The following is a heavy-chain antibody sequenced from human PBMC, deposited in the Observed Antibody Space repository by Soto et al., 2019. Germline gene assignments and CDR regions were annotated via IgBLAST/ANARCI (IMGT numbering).Heavy chain of an antibody. D-gene: IGHD3-22*01. V-gene: IGHV4-39*01. CDR1: GGSISSSSYY. Sequence: ASETLSLTCTVSGGSISSSSYYWGWIRQPPGKGLEWIGSIYYSGSTYYNPSLKSRVTISVDTSKNQFSLKLSSVTAADTAVYYCARASYYYDSSGLIWGQGTMVTVSS. J-gene: IGHJ3*02. CDR3: ARASYYYDSSGLI. CDR2: IYYSGST.